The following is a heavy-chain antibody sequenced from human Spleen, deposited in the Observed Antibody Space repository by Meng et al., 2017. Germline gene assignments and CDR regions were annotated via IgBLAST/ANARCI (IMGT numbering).Heavy chain of an antibody. D-gene: IGHD6-13*01. V-gene: IGHV1-2*02. Sequence: ASVKVSCKASGYTFTGYYMHWVRQAPGQGLEWMGWINPNSGGTNYAQKFQGRVTMTRDTSISTAYMELSRLRSDDTAVYYCAREISSWQYYFDYWGQGTLVTVSS. CDR2: INPNSGGT. J-gene: IGHJ4*02. CDR1: GYTFTGYY. CDR3: AREISSWQYYFDY.